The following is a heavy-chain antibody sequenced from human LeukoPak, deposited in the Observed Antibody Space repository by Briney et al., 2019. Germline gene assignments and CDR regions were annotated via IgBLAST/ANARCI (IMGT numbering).Heavy chain of an antibody. CDR1: GYTFTSYG. V-gene: IGHV1-18*01. J-gene: IGHJ4*02. D-gene: IGHD3-22*01. Sequence: ASVKVSCKASGYTFTSYGISWVRQAPGQGLEWMGWISAYNGNTNYAQKLQGRVTMTTDTSTSTAYMELRGLRSDDTAVYYCARDARPSFYDSSGYFDYWGQGTLVTVSS. CDR3: ARDARPSFYDSSGYFDY. CDR2: ISAYNGNT.